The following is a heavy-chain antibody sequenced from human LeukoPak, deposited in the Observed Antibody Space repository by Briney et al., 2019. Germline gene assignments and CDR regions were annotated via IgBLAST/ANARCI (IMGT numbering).Heavy chain of an antibody. Sequence: SVKVSCKAPGGTFSSYAISWVRQAPGQGLEWMGGIIPIFGTANYAQKFQGRVTITTDESTSTAYMELSSLRSEDTAVYYCARSNTQYYYDSSGYYGSDYWGQGTLVTVSS. CDR1: GGTFSSYA. CDR2: IIPIFGTA. V-gene: IGHV1-69*05. J-gene: IGHJ4*02. D-gene: IGHD3-22*01. CDR3: ARSNTQYYYDSSGYYGSDY.